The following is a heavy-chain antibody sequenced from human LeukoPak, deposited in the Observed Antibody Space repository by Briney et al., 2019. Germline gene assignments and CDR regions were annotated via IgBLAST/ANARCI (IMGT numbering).Heavy chain of an antibody. CDR3: ASVEDDSSGYPYGMDV. CDR1: GFTFSDHY. CDR2: SRNKANSYTT. J-gene: IGHJ6*02. V-gene: IGHV3-72*01. D-gene: IGHD3-22*01. Sequence: GGSLRLSCAASGFTFSDHYMDWVRQAPGKGLEWVGRSRNKANSYTTEYAASVKGRFTISRDESKNSVYLQMNSLRAEDTAVYYCASVEDDSSGYPYGMDVWGQGTTVTVSS.